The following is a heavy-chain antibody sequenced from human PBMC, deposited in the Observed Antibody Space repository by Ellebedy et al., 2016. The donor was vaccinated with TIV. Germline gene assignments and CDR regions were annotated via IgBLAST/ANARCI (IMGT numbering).Heavy chain of an antibody. J-gene: IGHJ4*02. D-gene: IGHD1-26*01. Sequence: AASVKVSCKASGYTFTGYYMHWVRQAPGQGLEWMGWINPNSGGTNYAQKFQGRVTMTRDTSISTAYMELRSLRSDDTAVYYCARDWWELHPGGYWGQGTLVTVSS. CDR1: GYTFTGYY. CDR3: ARDWWELHPGGY. CDR2: INPNSGGT. V-gene: IGHV1-2*02.